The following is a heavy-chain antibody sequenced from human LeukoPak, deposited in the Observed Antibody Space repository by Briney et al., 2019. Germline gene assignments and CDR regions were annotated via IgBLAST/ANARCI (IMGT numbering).Heavy chain of an antibody. J-gene: IGHJ4*02. CDR2: ISSSSSTI. Sequence: GGSLRLSCAASGFTFSSYGMHWVRQAPGKGLEWVSYISSSSSTIYYADSVKGRFTISRDNAKNSLYLQMNSLRAEDTAVYYCARYSSGWYHEFDYWGQGTLVTVSS. V-gene: IGHV3-48*04. CDR3: ARYSSGWYHEFDY. CDR1: GFTFSSYG. D-gene: IGHD6-19*01.